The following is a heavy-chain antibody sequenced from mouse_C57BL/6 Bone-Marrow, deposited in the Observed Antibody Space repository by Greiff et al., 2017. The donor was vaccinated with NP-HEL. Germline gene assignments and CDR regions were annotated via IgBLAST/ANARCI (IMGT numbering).Heavy chain of an antibody. CDR2: ISYSGST. V-gene: IGHV3-8*01. Sequence: EVQLQESGPGLAKPSQTLSLTCSVTGYSIPSDYWNWIRKFPGNKLEYMGYISYSGSTYYNPSLKSRISITRDTSKNQYYLQLNSVTTEDTATYCCARSPLWLRRNYYAMDYWGQGTSVTVSS. CDR1: GYSIPSDY. CDR3: ARSPLWLRRNYYAMDY. D-gene: IGHD2-2*01. J-gene: IGHJ4*01.